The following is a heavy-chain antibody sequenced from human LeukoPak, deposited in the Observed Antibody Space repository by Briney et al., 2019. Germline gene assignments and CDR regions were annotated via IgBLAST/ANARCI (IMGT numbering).Heavy chain of an antibody. CDR2: ISGSGGST. V-gene: IGHV3-23*01. CDR3: ARRGYSYGSFDS. D-gene: IGHD5-18*01. Sequence: GGSLRLSCAASGFTFSSYAMSWVRQAPGKGLEWVSAISGSGGSTYYADSVKGRFTISRDSSRNTLYLQMNSLRAEDTAIYYCARRGYSYGSFDSWGQGTLVTVSS. CDR1: GFTFSSYA. J-gene: IGHJ4*02.